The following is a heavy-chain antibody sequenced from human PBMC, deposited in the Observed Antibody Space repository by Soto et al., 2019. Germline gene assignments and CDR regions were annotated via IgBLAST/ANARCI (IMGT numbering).Heavy chain of an antibody. CDR2: IIPILGIA. V-gene: IGHV1-69*08. CDR3: ARDCDYRDAFDI. Sequence: QVQLVQSGAEVKKPGSSVKVSCKASGGTFSSYTISWVRQAPGQGLEWMGRIIPILGIANYAQKFQGRVTITADKSTSTAYMELSSLRSEDTAVYYCARDCDYRDAFDIWGQGTMVTVSS. D-gene: IGHD4-17*01. J-gene: IGHJ3*02. CDR1: GGTFSSYT.